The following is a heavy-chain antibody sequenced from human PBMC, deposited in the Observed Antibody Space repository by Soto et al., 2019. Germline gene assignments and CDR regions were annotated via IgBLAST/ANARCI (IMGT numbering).Heavy chain of an antibody. CDR1: GFTFDDYA. V-gene: IGHV3-9*01. CDR3: AKDSAVWGRYPEGAFDI. CDR2: ISWNSGSI. J-gene: IGHJ3*02. Sequence: EVQLVESGGGLVQPGRSLRLSCAASGFTFDDYAMHWVRQAPGKGLEWVSGISWNSGSIGYADSVKGRFTISRDNAKNSLYLQMNSLRAEDTALYYCAKDSAVWGRYPEGAFDIWGQGTMVTVSS. D-gene: IGHD3-16*01.